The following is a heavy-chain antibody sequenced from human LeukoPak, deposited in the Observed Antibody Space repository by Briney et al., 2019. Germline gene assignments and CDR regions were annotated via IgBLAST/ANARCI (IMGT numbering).Heavy chain of an antibody. CDR3: ARDFASSWPFDY. CDR1: GYTFTGYY. D-gene: IGHD6-13*01. Sequence: ASVKVSCKASGYTFTGYYMHWVQQAPGQGLEWMGRINPNSGDTNYAQKFQGRVTMTRDTSITTAYMELNRLRSDDTAVYYCARDFASSWPFDYWGQGTLVTVSS. CDR2: INPNSGDT. V-gene: IGHV1-2*06. J-gene: IGHJ4*02.